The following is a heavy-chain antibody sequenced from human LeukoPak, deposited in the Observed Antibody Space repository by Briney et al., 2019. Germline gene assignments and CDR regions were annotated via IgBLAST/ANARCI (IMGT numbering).Heavy chain of an antibody. J-gene: IGHJ4*02. CDR2: ISGSGGST. CDR3: AKDGLWFGELI. CDR1: GFTFSSYA. Sequence: GGSLRLSCAASGFTFSSYAMSWVRQAPGKGLEWVSAISGSGGSTYYADSVKGRFTISRDNSKNTLYLQMNGLRAEDTAVYYCAKDGLWFGELIWGQGTLVTVSS. D-gene: IGHD3-10*01. V-gene: IGHV3-23*01.